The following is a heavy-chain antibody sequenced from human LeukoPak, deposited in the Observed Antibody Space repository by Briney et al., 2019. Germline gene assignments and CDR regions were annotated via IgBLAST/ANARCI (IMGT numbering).Heavy chain of an antibody. J-gene: IGHJ3*02. D-gene: IGHD2-15*01. Sequence: SETLSLTCTVSGGSISSSSYYWGWIRQPPGKGLEWIGSIYYSGSTCYNPSLKSRVTISVDTSKNQFSLKLSSVTAEDTAVYYCARAEGAATHIWGQGTMVSVSS. V-gene: IGHV4-39*07. CDR3: ARAEGAATHI. CDR1: GGSISSSSYY. CDR2: IYYSGST.